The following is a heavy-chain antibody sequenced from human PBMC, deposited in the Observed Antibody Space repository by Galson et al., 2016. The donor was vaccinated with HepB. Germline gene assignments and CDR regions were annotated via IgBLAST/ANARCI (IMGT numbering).Heavy chain of an antibody. CDR2: MYSDGSR. Sequence: SLRLSCAASGFIVNKFYMAWFRQAPGKGLEWVATMYSDGSRHHADSVRGRFTLSRDDSKTTLYLQMSGLRVEYTAVYYCARDYQYENTGFVYERPFDSWGQGTPVTVSS. V-gene: IGHV3-53*01. J-gene: IGHJ4*02. CDR3: ARDYQYENTGFVYERPFDS. CDR1: GFIVNKFY. D-gene: IGHD5/OR15-5a*01.